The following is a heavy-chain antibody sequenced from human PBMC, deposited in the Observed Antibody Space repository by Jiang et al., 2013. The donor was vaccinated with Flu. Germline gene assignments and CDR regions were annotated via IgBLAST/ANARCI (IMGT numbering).Heavy chain of an antibody. D-gene: IGHD1-26*01. Sequence: EVKKPGASVKVSCKVSGYTLTELSMHWVRQAPGKGLEWMGGFDPEDGETIYAQKFQGRVTMTEDTSTDTAYMELSSLRSEDTAVYYCATEPLSGSPGANAFDIWGQGTMVTVSS. CDR3: ATEPLSGSPGANAFDI. CDR1: GYTLTELS. J-gene: IGHJ3*02. CDR2: FDPEDGET. V-gene: IGHV1-24*01.